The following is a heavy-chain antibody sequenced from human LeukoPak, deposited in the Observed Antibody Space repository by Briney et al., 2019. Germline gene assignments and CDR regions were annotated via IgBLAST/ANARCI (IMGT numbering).Heavy chain of an antibody. CDR3: ARHVGYGNNWFDP. D-gene: IGHD5-18*01. V-gene: IGHV4-59*08. Sequence: PSETLSLTCTVSGGSISSYYWSWIRQPPGKGLEWIGYIYYSGSTNYNPSLKSRVTISADTSKNQFSLKLRSLTAADTAVYYCARHVGYGNNWFDPWGQGTLVTVSS. CDR1: GGSISSYY. CDR2: IYYSGST. J-gene: IGHJ5*02.